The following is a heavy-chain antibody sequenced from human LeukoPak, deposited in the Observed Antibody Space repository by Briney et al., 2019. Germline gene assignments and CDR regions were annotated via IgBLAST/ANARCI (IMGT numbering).Heavy chain of an antibody. CDR3: ARTPIAAAGTSYAFDI. Sequence: SETLSLTCTVSGGSISSSSYYWGWIRQPPGKGLEWIGSIYYSGSTYYNPSLKSRVTISVDTSKNQFSLKLSSVTAADTAVYYCARTPIAAAGTSYAFDIWGQGTMVTVSS. J-gene: IGHJ3*02. V-gene: IGHV4-39*07. D-gene: IGHD6-13*01. CDR2: IYYSGST. CDR1: GGSISSSSYY.